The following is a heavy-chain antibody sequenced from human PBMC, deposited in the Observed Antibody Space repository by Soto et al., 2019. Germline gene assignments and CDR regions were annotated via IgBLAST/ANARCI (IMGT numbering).Heavy chain of an antibody. J-gene: IGHJ4*02. V-gene: IGHV3-15*01. Sequence: EVQLVESGGGLVQPGGSLRLSCAASGFTFSDAWMSWVRQAPGKGLEWVGRIKSKTDGGTTDYAAPVKGRFTISRDDSKNTLYLQMNSLKTEDTAVYYCTTEDIVVVVAATRGWGQGTLVTVSS. CDR2: IKSKTDGGTT. CDR3: TTEDIVVVVAATRG. CDR1: GFTFSDAW. D-gene: IGHD2-15*01.